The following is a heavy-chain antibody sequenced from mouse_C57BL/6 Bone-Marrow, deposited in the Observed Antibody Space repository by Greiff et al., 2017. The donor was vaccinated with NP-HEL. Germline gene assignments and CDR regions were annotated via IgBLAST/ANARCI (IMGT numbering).Heavy chain of an antibody. Sequence: EVKLVESGPGLVKPSQSLSLTCSVTGYSITSGYYWNWIRQFPGNKLEWMGYISYDGSNNYNPSLKNRISITRDTSKNQFFLKLNSVTTEDTATYYCAIYGNSWFAYWGQGTLVTVSA. CDR2: ISYDGSN. V-gene: IGHV3-6*01. CDR1: GYSITSGYY. J-gene: IGHJ3*01. D-gene: IGHD2-1*01. CDR3: AIYGNSWFAY.